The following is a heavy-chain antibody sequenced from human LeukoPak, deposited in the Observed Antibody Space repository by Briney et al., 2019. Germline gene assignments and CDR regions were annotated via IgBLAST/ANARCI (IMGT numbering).Heavy chain of an antibody. CDR1: GGSFSGYY. V-gene: IGHV4-34*01. D-gene: IGHD3-16*02. CDR2: INHSGST. CDR3: ARGRIYDYVWGSYRHGYPPPQHDY. Sequence: PSETLSLTCAVYGGSFSGYYWSWIRQPPGKGLEWIGEINHSGSTNYNPSLKSRVTISVDTSKNQFSLKLSSVTAADTAVYYCARGRIYDYVWGSYRHGYPPPQHDYWGQGTLVTVSS. J-gene: IGHJ4*02.